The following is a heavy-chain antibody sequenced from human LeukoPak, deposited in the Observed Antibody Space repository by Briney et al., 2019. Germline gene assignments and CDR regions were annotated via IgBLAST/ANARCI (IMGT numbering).Heavy chain of an antibody. J-gene: IGHJ4*02. D-gene: IGHD3-9*01. CDR1: GYSFTSYW. V-gene: IGHV5-51*01. Sequence: GASLKISYKGSGYSFTSYWIGWVRPMPGKGLEWMGIIYPGDSDTRYSPSFQGQVTISADKSISTAYLQWSSLKASDTAMYYCARQGKTCYDILTGDFDYWGQGTLVTVSS. CDR2: IYPGDSDT. CDR3: ARQGKTCYDILTGDFDY.